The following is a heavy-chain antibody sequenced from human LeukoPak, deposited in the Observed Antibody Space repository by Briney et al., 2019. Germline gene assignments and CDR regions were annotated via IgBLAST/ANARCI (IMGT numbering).Heavy chain of an antibody. Sequence: PGGSLRLSCAASGFTFSSYAMSWVRQAPGKGLEWVANIKQDGSEKYYVDSVKGRFTISRDNAKNSLFLQMNGLRGDDTAVYYCARDPQTNSWPEYFLHWGQGTLVTVSS. CDR2: IKQDGSEK. CDR3: ARDPQTNSWPEYFLH. J-gene: IGHJ1*01. CDR1: GFTFSSYA. D-gene: IGHD6-13*01. V-gene: IGHV3-7*04.